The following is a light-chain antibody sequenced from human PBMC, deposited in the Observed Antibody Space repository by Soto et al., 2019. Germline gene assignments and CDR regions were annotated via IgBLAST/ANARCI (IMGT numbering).Light chain of an antibody. CDR1: QSVSSY. Sequence: ESVLTQSPATLSLSPGVRATLSCRASQSVSSYLAWYQQKPGQAPRLLIYDASNRATGIPARFSGSGSGTDFTLTISSLEPEEFAVYHCQQRSNWPFTTFGQGTQLEIK. CDR3: QQRSNWPFTT. V-gene: IGKV3-11*01. J-gene: IGKJ5*01. CDR2: DAS.